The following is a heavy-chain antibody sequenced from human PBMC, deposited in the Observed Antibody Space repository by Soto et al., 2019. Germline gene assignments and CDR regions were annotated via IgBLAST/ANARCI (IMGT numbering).Heavy chain of an antibody. J-gene: IGHJ6*02. Sequence: SSETLSLTCTVSGGSISSSSYYWGWIRQPPGKGLEWIGSIYYSGSTYYNPSLKSRVTISVDTSKNQFSLKLSSVTAADTAVYYCAGPGGAYYGMDVWGQGTTVTVSS. CDR1: GGSISSSSYY. CDR2: IYYSGST. V-gene: IGHV4-39*01. D-gene: IGHD3-16*01. CDR3: AGPGGAYYGMDV.